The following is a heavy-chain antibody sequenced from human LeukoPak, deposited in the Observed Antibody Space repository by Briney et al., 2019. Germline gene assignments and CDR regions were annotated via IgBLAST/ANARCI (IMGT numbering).Heavy chain of an antibody. J-gene: IGHJ4*02. V-gene: IGHV3-30*16. CDR3: ARDGGGFRFLQWSQYVQFFDY. CDR2: ISYDGGVT. CDR1: GFTFTTYA. D-gene: IGHD3-3*01. Sequence: WGSLRLSCAASGFTFTTYALHWVGEAPGKGLEWLTYISYDGGVTYYADSVKGRFTISRDNSKNTLYLQMNGLRVEDTAVYYCARDGGGFRFLQWSQYVQFFDYWGQGSLVTVSS.